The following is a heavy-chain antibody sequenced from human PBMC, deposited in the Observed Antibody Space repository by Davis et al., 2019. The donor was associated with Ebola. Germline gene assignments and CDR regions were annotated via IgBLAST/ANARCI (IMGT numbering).Heavy chain of an antibody. D-gene: IGHD3-10*01. CDR1: GYTFTSYG. Sequence: ASVKVSCKASGYTFTSYGISWVRQAPGQGLEWMGWISAYNGNTNYAQKLQGRVTMTTDKSTSTAYMELRSLRSDDTAVYYCARGITMVRSASWFDPWGQGTLVTVSS. CDR3: ARGITMVRSASWFDP. V-gene: IGHV1-18*01. J-gene: IGHJ5*02. CDR2: ISAYNGNT.